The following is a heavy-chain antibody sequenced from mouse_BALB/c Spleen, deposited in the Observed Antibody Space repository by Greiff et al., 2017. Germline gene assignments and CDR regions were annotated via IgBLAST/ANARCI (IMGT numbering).Heavy chain of an antibody. D-gene: IGHD1-1*01. CDR1: GFTFSSFG. Sequence: EVKLMESGGGLVQPGGSRKLSCAASGFTFSSFGMHWVRQAPEKGLEWVAYISSGSSTIYYADTVKGRFTISRDNPKNTLFLQMTSLRSEDTAMYYCARRDGSSYVGAYWGQGTLVTVSA. J-gene: IGHJ3*01. CDR3: ARRDGSSYVGAY. CDR2: ISSGSSTI. V-gene: IGHV5-17*02.